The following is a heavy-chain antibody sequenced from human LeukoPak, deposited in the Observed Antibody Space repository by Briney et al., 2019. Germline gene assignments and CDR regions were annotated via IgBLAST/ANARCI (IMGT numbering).Heavy chain of an antibody. Sequence: PGGSLRLSCAASGFTFSSYGMHWVRQAPGKGLEWVSVISYDGSNKYYADSVKGRFTISRDNSKTTLYLQMNSLRAEDTAEYCSGKEDSGSDDGLDYWGQGTLVTVSS. D-gene: IGHD1-26*01. CDR3: GKEDSGSDDGLDY. J-gene: IGHJ4*02. CDR2: ISYDGSNK. CDR1: GFTFSSYG. V-gene: IGHV3-30*18.